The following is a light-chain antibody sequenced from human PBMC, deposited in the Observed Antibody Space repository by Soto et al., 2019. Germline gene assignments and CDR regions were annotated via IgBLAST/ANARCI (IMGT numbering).Light chain of an antibody. Sequence: DIQMTQSPSSLSASVGDRVTITCRASQSINSNLNWYQQKPVKHPKLLSHTTASLPSGVPSRFSGSGTGTDFTLTISCLQPVDFATYYCQQCDSPPQSFGGGTKVEI. CDR1: QSINSN. V-gene: IGKV1-39*01. J-gene: IGKJ4*01. CDR2: TTA. CDR3: QQCDSPPQS.